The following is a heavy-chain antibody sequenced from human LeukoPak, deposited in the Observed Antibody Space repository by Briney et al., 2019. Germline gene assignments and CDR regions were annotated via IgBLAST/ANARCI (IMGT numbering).Heavy chain of an antibody. CDR2: ISSNGGST. CDR3: VKGLPGYGGHPDY. V-gene: IGHV3-64D*06. Sequence: GGSLRLSCSASGFTFSSYAMHWVRQAPGKGPEYVSLISSNGGSTYYADSVKGRFTISRDNSKNTLYLEMSSLRVEDTAVYYCVKGLPGYGGHPDYWGQGTLVTVSS. D-gene: IGHD6-13*01. J-gene: IGHJ4*02. CDR1: GFTFSSYA.